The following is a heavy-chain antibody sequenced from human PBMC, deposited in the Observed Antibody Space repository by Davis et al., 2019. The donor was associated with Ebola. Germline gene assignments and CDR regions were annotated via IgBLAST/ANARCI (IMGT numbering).Heavy chain of an antibody. D-gene: IGHD2-2*01. V-gene: IGHV3-30-3*01. CDR1: GFTFSSYA. CDR2: ISYDGSNK. CDR3: ARVEDGCSSTSCYGKGGMDV. Sequence: PGGSLRLSCAASGFTFSSYAMHWVRQAPGKGLEWVAVISYDGSNKYYADSVKGRFTISRDNSKNTLYLQMNSLRAEDTAVYYCARVEDGCSSTSCYGKGGMDVWGKGTTVTVSS. J-gene: IGHJ6*04.